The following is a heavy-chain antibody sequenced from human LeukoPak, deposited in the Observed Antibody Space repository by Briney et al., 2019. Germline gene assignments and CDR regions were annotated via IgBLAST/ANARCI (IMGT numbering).Heavy chain of an antibody. J-gene: IGHJ4*02. CDR2: INAGNGNT. CDR1: GYTFTSYA. CDR3: ARAQVTNSLGVPAAGFYY. Sequence: ASVKVSCKASGYTFTSYAMHWARQAPGQRLEWMGWINAGNGNTKYSQKFQGRVTITRDTSASTAYMELSSLRSEDTAVYYCARAQVTNSLGVPAAGFYYWGQGTLVTVSS. V-gene: IGHV1-3*01. D-gene: IGHD2-2*01.